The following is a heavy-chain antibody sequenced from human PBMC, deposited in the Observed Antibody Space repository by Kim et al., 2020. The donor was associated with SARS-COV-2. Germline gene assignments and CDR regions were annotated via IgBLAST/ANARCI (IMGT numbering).Heavy chain of an antibody. D-gene: IGHD1-20*01. CDR3: ARGYDYYYYYMDV. J-gene: IGHJ6*03. Sequence: SETLSLTCTVSGGSISSYYWSWIRQPPGKGLEWIGYIYYSGSTNYNPSLKSRVTISVDTSKNQFSLKLSSVTAADTAVYYCARGYDYYYYYMDVWGKGTTVTVSS. V-gene: IGHV4-59*01. CDR1: GGSISSYY. CDR2: IYYSGST.